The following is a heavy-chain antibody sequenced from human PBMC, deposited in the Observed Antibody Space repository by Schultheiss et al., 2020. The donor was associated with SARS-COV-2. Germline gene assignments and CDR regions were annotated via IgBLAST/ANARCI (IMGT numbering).Heavy chain of an antibody. CDR2: TYYRSKWYN. J-gene: IGHJ4*02. V-gene: IGHV6-1*01. CDR3: ARVGFLDYDPALPGRGLEEEYYFDY. Sequence: SQTLSLTCAISGDSVSSNSAAWNWIRQSPSRGLEWLGRTYYRSKWYNDYAVSVKSRITINPDTSKNQFSLQLNSVTPEDTAVYYCARVGFLDYDPALPGRGLEEEYYFDYWGQGTLVTVSS. D-gene: IGHD3/OR15-3a*01. CDR1: GDSVSSNSAA.